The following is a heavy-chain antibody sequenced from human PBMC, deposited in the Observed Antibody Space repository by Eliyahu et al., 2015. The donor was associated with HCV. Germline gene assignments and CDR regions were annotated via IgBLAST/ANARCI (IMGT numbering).Heavy chain of an antibody. J-gene: IGHJ4*02. Sequence: EVQLVESGGGLVQPGGSLXLSCAASGFXVSSNYMNXVRQXPGKGLEWVSVIYSGGSTYYADSVKGRFTISRDNSKNTLYLQMNSLRAEDTAVYYCARAQWELLPDYWGQRTLVTVSS. V-gene: IGHV3-66*01. CDR1: GFXVSSNY. D-gene: IGHD1-26*01. CDR3: ARAQWELLPDY. CDR2: IYSGGST.